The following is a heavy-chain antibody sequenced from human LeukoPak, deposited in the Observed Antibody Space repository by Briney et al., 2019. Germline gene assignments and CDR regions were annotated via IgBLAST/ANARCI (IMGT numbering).Heavy chain of an antibody. CDR2: ISSSSSYI. CDR1: GFTVSSNY. Sequence: PGGSLRLSCAAFGFTVSSNYMSWVRQAPGKGLEWVSSISSSSSYIYYADSVKGRFTISRDNAKNSLYLQMNTLRAEDTAVYYCARVGSSGSYNEDYWGQGTLVTVSS. D-gene: IGHD1-26*01. V-gene: IGHV3-21*03. J-gene: IGHJ4*02. CDR3: ARVGSSGSYNEDY.